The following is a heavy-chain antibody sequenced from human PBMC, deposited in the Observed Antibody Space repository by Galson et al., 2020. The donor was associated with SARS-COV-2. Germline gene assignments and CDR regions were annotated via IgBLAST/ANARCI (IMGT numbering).Heavy chain of an antibody. Sequence: GGSLRLSCTASGFTFGDYAMSWFRQAPGKVLEWVGFIRSKAYGGTTEYAASVKGRFTISRDDSKSIAYLQMNSLKTEDTAVYYCTRAGIQLWLLDWFDPWGQGTLVTVSS. CDR2: IRSKAYGGTT. D-gene: IGHD5-18*01. V-gene: IGHV3-49*03. CDR3: TRAGIQLWLLDWFDP. J-gene: IGHJ5*02. CDR1: GFTFGDYA.